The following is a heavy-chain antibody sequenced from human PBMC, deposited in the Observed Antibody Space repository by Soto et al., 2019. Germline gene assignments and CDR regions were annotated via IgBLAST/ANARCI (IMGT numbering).Heavy chain of an antibody. J-gene: IGHJ4*02. CDR1: GLTFSDHY. CDR2: ISRSGSIT. V-gene: IGHV3-11*01. Sequence: GGSLRLSCAASGLTFSDHYVSWIRQAPGKGLEWVSYISRSGSITYYAAPVQGRFTISRDNAKNSLYLQMNSLRAEDTAVYYCASSEGDAFDYWGQGAQVTVSS. D-gene: IGHD2-21*02. CDR3: ASSEGDAFDY.